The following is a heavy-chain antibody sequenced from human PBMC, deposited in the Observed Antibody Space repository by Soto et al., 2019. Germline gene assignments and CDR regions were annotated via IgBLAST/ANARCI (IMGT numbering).Heavy chain of an antibody. J-gene: IGHJ5*02. D-gene: IGHD5-18*01. V-gene: IGHV2-5*01. Sequence: QITLKESGPTLVKPTQTLTLTCTFSGFSLSTSGVGVGWIRQPPGTALEWLALIYWNDDKRYSPSLKSRLTITKDTSKNHVVLTMTNMDPVDTATYYCAHTGYSYGKGWFDPWGQGTLGTVSS. CDR2: IYWNDDK. CDR1: GFSLSTSGVG. CDR3: AHTGYSYGKGWFDP.